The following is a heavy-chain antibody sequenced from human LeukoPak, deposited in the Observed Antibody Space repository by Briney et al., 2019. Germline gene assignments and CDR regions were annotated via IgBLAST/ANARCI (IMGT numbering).Heavy chain of an antibody. D-gene: IGHD5-12*01. Sequence: PGGSLRLSCAASGFSVSSNYMSWVRQAPGKGLEWVSVIHSDGSTYYADSVKGRFTISRDNSKNTLYLQMNSLSAEDMALYYCAREFSGYAFDIWGQGTLVTVSS. V-gene: IGHV3-66*02. CDR1: GFSVSSNY. CDR3: AREFSGYAFDI. CDR2: IHSDGST. J-gene: IGHJ3*02.